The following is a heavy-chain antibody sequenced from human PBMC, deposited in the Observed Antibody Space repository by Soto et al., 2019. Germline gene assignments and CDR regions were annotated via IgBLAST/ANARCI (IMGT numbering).Heavy chain of an antibody. V-gene: IGHV1-46*01. J-gene: IGHJ5*02. Sequence: GASVKVSCKASGYTFTSYDINWVRQAPGQGLEWMGIINPSGGSTSYAQKFQGRVTMTRDTSTSTVYMELSSLRSEDTAVYYCARAIITIFGVVMGWFDPWGQGTLVTVSS. CDR1: GYTFTSYD. D-gene: IGHD3-3*01. CDR3: ARAIITIFGVVMGWFDP. CDR2: INPSGGST.